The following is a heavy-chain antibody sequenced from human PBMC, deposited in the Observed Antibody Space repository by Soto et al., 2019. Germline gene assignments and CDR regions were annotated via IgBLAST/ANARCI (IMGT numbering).Heavy chain of an antibody. V-gene: IGHV3-66*01. CDR2: IYSGGGT. J-gene: IGHJ4*02. D-gene: IGHD4-17*01. CDR1: GVTVSNNF. Sequence: EVQLVESGGDLVQPGGSLRLSCAASGVTVSNNFMSWVRQASGKGLEWVSIIYSGGGTHYADSVKGRFTISRDNYKNTVYLQMNSLRVEDTAVYYCARNVPVTPLGYWGQGTLVTVSS. CDR3: ARNVPVTPLGY.